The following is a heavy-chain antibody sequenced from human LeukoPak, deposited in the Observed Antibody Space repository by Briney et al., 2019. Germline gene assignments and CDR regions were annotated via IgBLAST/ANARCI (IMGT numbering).Heavy chain of an antibody. CDR2: IIPIFGTA. D-gene: IGHD3-22*01. CDR1: GGTFSSYA. J-gene: IGHJ4*02. Sequence: ASVKVSCKASGGTFSSYAISWVRQAPGQGLEWMGGIIPIFGTANYAQKFQGRVTITADKSTSTAYMELSSLRSEDTAVYYCASNDEKYYYDSSGQSDYWGQGTLVTVSS. V-gene: IGHV1-69*06. CDR3: ASNDEKYYYDSSGQSDY.